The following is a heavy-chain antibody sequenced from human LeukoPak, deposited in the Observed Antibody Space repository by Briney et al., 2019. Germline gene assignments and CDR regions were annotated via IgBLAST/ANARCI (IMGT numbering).Heavy chain of an antibody. J-gene: IGHJ4*02. CDR3: ARGSCSGGSCYCDY. Sequence: ASVTVSFKASGYTFTTYAMHWVRQAPGQRREGMGWINAGNGNTKYSQKFQGRVTITRDTSASTAYMELSSLRSEDTAVYYCARGSCSGGSCYCDYWGQGTLVTVSS. CDR2: INAGNGNT. D-gene: IGHD2-15*01. V-gene: IGHV1-3*01. CDR1: GYTFTTYA.